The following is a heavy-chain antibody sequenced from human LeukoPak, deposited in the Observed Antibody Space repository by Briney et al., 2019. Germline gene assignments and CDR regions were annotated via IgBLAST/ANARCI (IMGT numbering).Heavy chain of an antibody. D-gene: IGHD3-22*01. CDR3: ASSPSGYWWNFAC. V-gene: IGHV4-39*01. CDR1: GGSISSNKYY. Sequence: SETLSLTCTVSGGSISSNKYYWVWIRQPPGKGLEWIGSIYYSGSTYNNPSLKSRVTISVDTTKNQFSLKLTSVTAADTAVYYCASSPSGYWWNFACWGQGTLVTVSS. J-gene: IGHJ4*02. CDR2: IYYSGST.